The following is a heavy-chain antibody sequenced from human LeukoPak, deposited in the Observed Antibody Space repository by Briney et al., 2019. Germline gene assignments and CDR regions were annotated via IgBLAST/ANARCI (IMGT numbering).Heavy chain of an antibody. CDR2: VRYGGNIK. D-gene: IGHD3-9*01. CDR3: TKDLGTEYNIFDY. V-gene: IGHV3-30*02. CDR1: EFTFSAYA. J-gene: IGHJ4*02. Sequence: PGGSLRLSCATSEFTFSAYAMHWIRQAPDRGLEWVAFVRYGGNIKYYADSVKGRFTISRDNSKNTLYLQMNSPRPEDTAVYYCTKDLGTEYNIFDYWGQGTLVTVSS.